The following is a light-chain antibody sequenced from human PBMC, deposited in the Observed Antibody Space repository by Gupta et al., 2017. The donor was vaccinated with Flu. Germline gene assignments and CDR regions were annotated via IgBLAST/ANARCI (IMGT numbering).Light chain of an antibody. CDR1: SSDVGGDNY. CDR2: DGS. J-gene: IGLJ3*02. V-gene: IGLV2-11*01. CDR3: CSYAGSDTLV. Sequence: TISCTGASSDVGGDNYVSWYQQHPGKAHKLMIYDGSKRTAGVPDRFSGSKAGNTASLTISGLQAEDEADYYCCSYAGSDTLVFGGGTKLTVL.